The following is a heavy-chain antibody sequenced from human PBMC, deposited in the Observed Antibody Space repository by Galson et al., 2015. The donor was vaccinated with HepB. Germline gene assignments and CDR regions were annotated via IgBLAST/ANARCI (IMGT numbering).Heavy chain of an antibody. J-gene: IGHJ4*02. CDR3: AKDSYRVGASFDY. D-gene: IGHD1-26*01. Sequence: SLRLSCAASGFTFDDYAMHWVRQAPGKGLEWVSGISWNSGSIGYADSVKGRFTISRDNAKNSLYLQMNSLRAEDTALYYCAKDSYRVGASFDYWGQGTLVTVSS. CDR2: ISWNSGSI. V-gene: IGHV3-9*01. CDR1: GFTFDDYA.